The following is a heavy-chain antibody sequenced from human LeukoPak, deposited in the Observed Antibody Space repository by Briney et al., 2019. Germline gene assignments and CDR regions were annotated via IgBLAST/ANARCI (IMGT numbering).Heavy chain of an antibody. Sequence: GGSLRLSCSASGFTFSSYAMHWVRQAPGKGLEYVSAISSNGGSTYYADSVKGRFTISRDNSKNTLYLQMSSLRAEDTAVYYCVKDRGTTGTTGRSDYWGQGTLVTVSS. CDR1: GFTFSSYA. CDR3: VKDRGTTGTTGRSDY. J-gene: IGHJ4*02. V-gene: IGHV3-64D*06. CDR2: ISSNGGST. D-gene: IGHD1-1*01.